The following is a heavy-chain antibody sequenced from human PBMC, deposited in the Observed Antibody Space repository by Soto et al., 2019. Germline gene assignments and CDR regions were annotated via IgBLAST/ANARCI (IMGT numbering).Heavy chain of an antibody. D-gene: IGHD6-19*01. CDR3: ARVGAVNSG. Sequence: ASVKVSCKVSGYTLTELSMHWVRQAPGKGLEWMGGFDPEDGETIYAQKFQGRVTMTKNTSIGTAYMELSSLRSEDTAVYYCARVGAVNSGWGQGTMVTVSS. J-gene: IGHJ3*01. V-gene: IGHV1-24*01. CDR1: GYTLTELS. CDR2: FDPEDGET.